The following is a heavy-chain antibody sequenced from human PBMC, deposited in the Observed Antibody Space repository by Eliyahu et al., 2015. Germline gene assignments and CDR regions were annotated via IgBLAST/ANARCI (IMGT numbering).Heavy chain of an antibody. D-gene: IGHD2-2*01. CDR2: IYHSGST. CDR3: ARVVPAAIYDAFDI. Sequence: QVQLQESGPGLVKPSGTLSLTCAXSGGSXAGGNWWSWVRQPPGKGLEWIGEIYHSGSTNYNPSLKSRVTISVDKSKNQFSLKLSSVTAADTAVYYCARVVPAAIYDAFDIWGQGTMVTVSS. V-gene: IGHV4-4*02. J-gene: IGHJ3*02. CDR1: GGSXAGGNW.